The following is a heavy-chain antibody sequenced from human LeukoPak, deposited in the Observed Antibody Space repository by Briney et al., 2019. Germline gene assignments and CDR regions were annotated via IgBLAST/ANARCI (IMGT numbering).Heavy chain of an antibody. CDR2: IGGSSSSI. CDR3: ARCRGGGWYGGGPVVY. Sequence: GGSLRLSCAASGFTFSTYSMNWVRQAPGKGLEWVSSIGGSSSSIYYADSVRGRFTVSRDNAKNSLYLQMNSLRAEDTAVYYCARCRGGGWYGGGPVVYWGQGTLVTVSS. V-gene: IGHV3-21*04. D-gene: IGHD6-19*01. J-gene: IGHJ4*02. CDR1: GFTFSTYS.